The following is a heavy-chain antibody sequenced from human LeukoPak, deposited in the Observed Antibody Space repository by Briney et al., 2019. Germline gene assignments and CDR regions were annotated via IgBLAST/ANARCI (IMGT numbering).Heavy chain of an antibody. V-gene: IGHV4-59*08. CDR1: GGSIRSYY. CDR3: ARHFTGPGTYTPYFGMDV. CDR2: VYYSGST. D-gene: IGHD3-16*01. Sequence: SETLSLTCTVSGGSIRSYYCSWIRQPPGKGLEWVGYVYYSGSTSYNPSLKSRITISVDASKNQFSLKLSSVTAADTAVYYCARHFTGPGTYTPYFGMDVWGQGTTVTVSS. J-gene: IGHJ6*02.